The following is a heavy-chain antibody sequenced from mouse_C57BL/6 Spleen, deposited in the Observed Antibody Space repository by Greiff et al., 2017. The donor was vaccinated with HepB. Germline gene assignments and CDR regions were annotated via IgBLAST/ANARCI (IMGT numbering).Heavy chain of an antibody. CDR1: GYTFTDYY. D-gene: IGHD1-1*01. Sequence: EVQLQQSGPELVKPGASVKISCKASGYTFTDYYMNWVKQSHGKSLEWIGDINPNNGGTSYNQKFKGKATLTVDKSSSTAYMELRSLTSEDSAVYYCASLYYGTPYWGQGTTLTVSS. J-gene: IGHJ2*01. CDR3: ASLYYGTPY. V-gene: IGHV1-26*01. CDR2: INPNNGGT.